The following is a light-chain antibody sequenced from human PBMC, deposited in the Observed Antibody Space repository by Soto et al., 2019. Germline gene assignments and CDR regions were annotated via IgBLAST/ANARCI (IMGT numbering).Light chain of an antibody. Sequence: DIQMTQSHSTLSASVGDSVTITCRASQTIYNKLAWYKQQPGKGPTLLIFAASTLASGVPSRFSGSGSGTEFTLTIRSLKPDDFATYYCQHYNTYSTFGQGTKLDIK. J-gene: IGKJ1*01. CDR2: AAS. CDR3: QHYNTYST. CDR1: QTIYNK. V-gene: IGKV1-5*01.